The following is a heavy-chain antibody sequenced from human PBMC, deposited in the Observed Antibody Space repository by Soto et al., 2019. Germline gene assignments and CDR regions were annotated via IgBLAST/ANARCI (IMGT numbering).Heavy chain of an antibody. CDR1: GFTFSNYW. CDR3: VRDFRSSDF. Sequence: GGSLRLSCAASGFTFSNYWIHWVRQAPGKGPMWVSRINGVGTYTNYADSVRGRFSISRDNSENTVYLQMNSLRAEDTVMYYCVRDFRSSDFWGQGTPVTVSS. CDR2: INGVGTYT. V-gene: IGHV3-74*01. J-gene: IGHJ4*02. D-gene: IGHD3-3*01.